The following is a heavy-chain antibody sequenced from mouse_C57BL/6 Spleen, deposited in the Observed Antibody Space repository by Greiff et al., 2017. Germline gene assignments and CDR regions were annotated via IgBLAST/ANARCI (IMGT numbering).Heavy chain of an antibody. D-gene: IGHD2-5*01. V-gene: IGHV5-17*01. J-gene: IGHJ3*01. CDR1: GFTFSDYG. CDR3: ARRSNYDSCAY. CDR2: ISSGSSTI. Sequence: EVKLVESGGGLVKPGGSLKLSCAASGFTFSDYGMHWVRQAPEKGLEWVAYISSGSSTIYYADTVKGRFTISRDNAKNTLFLQMTSLRSEDTAMYYCARRSNYDSCAYWGQGTLVTVSA.